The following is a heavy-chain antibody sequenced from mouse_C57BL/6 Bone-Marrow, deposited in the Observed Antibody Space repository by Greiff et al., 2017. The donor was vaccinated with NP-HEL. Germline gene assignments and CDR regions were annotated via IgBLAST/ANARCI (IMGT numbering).Heavy chain of an antibody. D-gene: IGHD2-3*01. CDR1: GFTFSSYA. CDR2: ISDGGSYT. J-gene: IGHJ3*01. V-gene: IGHV5-4*03. CDR3: ARVDGYYFAWFAY. Sequence: EVKLMESGGGLVKPGGSLKLSCAASGFTFSSYAMSWVRQTPEKRLEWVATISDGGSYTYYPDNVKGRFTISRDNAKNNLYLQMSHLKSEDTAMYYCARVDGYYFAWFAYWGQGTLVTVSA.